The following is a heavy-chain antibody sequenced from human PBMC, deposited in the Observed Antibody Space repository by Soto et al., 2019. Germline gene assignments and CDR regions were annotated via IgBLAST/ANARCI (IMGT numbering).Heavy chain of an antibody. J-gene: IGHJ1*01. CDR1: GFSFSTSGLG. D-gene: IGHD4-17*01. CDR2: IYWDDDR. V-gene: IGHV2-5*02. CDR3: AHSPPPTVTTSAEYFQH. Sequence: QITLKESGPTLVKPTQPLTLTCTFSGFSFSTSGLGVGWIRQPPGKALEWLALIYWDDDRRYRPSLKGRLTVTKDTSRNQVVLTMTNMDPVDTATYYCAHSPPPTVTTSAEYFQHWGQGTLVTVSS.